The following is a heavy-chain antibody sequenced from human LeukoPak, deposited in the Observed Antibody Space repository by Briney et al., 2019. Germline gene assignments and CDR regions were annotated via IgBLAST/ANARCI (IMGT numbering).Heavy chain of an antibody. J-gene: IGHJ4*02. V-gene: IGHV3-30*04. Sequence: GRSLRLSCAASGFTFSSYAMHWVRQAPGKGLEWVAVISYDGSNKDYADSVKGRFIISRDNSKNTLSLQMNSLRDEDTAVYYCAKGDNYKPLYFDNWGQGSLVTVTA. CDR2: ISYDGSNK. CDR3: AKGDNYKPLYFDN. D-gene: IGHD1-20*01. CDR1: GFTFSSYA.